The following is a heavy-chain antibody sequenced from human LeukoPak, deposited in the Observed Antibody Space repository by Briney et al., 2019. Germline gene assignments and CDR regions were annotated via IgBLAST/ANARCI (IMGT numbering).Heavy chain of an antibody. Sequence: SQTLSLTCAISGDSVSSNSAAWNWIRQSPSRDLEWLGRTYYRSKWYNDYAVSVKSRITINPDTSKNQFSLQLNSVTPEDTAVYYCARGSYYDILTGYPYFDYWGQGTLVTVSS. V-gene: IGHV6-1*01. J-gene: IGHJ4*02. D-gene: IGHD3-9*01. CDR3: ARGSYYDILTGYPYFDY. CDR2: TYYRSKWYN. CDR1: GDSVSSNSAA.